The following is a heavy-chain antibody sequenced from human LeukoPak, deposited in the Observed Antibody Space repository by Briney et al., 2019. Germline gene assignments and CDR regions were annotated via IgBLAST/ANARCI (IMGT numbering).Heavy chain of an antibody. CDR3: ARGRGTTYQLEY. V-gene: IGHV3-74*01. CDR1: GFSFSRYW. D-gene: IGHD4-17*01. Sequence: GGSLRLSCAASGFSFSRYWMHWVRQAPGKGLVWVSRTNSDGSSASYADSVKGRFTISRDNARNTLYLQMNSLRAEDTAVYYCARGRGTTYQLEYWGQGTLAIVSS. CDR2: TNSDGSSA. J-gene: IGHJ4*02.